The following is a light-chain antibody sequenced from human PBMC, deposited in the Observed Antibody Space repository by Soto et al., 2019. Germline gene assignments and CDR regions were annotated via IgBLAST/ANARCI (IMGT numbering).Light chain of an antibody. CDR3: QAWDSSTAV. V-gene: IGLV3-1*01. J-gene: IGLJ2*01. CDR2: QDS. CDR1: KLGDKY. Sequence: SYELTQPPSVSVSPGQTASITCSGDKLGDKYACWFQQKPGQSPVLVIYQDSKRPSGIPERFSGSNSGNSATLTISGTQPMDEADYYCQAWDSSTAVFGGGTKVTVL.